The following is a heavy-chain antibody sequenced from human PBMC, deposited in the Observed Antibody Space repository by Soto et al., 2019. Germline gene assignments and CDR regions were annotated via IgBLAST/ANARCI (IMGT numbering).Heavy chain of an antibody. CDR1: GGTFSSYA. CDR3: ARDYDFWSGYSGYYYGMDV. V-gene: IGHV1-69*13. D-gene: IGHD3-3*01. Sequence: GASVKVSCKASGGTFSSYAISWVRQAPGQGLEWMGGIIPIFGTANYAQKFQGRVTITADESTSTAYMELSSLRSEDTAVYYCARDYDFWSGYSGYYYGMDVWGQGTTVTVSS. CDR2: IIPIFGTA. J-gene: IGHJ6*02.